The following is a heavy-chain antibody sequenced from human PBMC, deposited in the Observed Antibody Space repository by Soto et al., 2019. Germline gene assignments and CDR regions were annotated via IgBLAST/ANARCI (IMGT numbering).Heavy chain of an antibody. CDR3: ARIKWGLNYYNGMDV. V-gene: IGHV1-2*02. CDR1: GYSFSDYF. Sequence: ASVKVSCKPSGYSFSDYFIQWVRQAPGQGLEWVAWINPKTAATNYAKKFQGRVSLTWDTPPTTAYMELTRLRPDDTAVYYCARIKWGLNYYNGMDVWGQGTTVTAP. J-gene: IGHJ6*02. D-gene: IGHD1-26*01. CDR2: INPKTAAT.